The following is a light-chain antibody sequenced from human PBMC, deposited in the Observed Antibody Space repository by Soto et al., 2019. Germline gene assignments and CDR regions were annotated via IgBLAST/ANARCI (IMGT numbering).Light chain of an antibody. J-gene: IGKJ1*01. Sequence: ETVLTQSPGTLPLSPGERYTLACMASQSVSSSYLAWYHQKPGQAPXLXXYGASTRATDVPDRFSGSGSGADFTLSISRLEPEDFAAYYCQQYGSSPPRTFGQGTKVDIK. V-gene: IGKV3-20*01. CDR1: QSVSSSY. CDR2: GAS. CDR3: QQYGSSPPRT.